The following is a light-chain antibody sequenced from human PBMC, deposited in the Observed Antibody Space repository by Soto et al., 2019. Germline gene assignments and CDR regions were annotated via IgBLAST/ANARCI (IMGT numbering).Light chain of an antibody. J-gene: IGLJ2*01. CDR1: SRDVGGYNY. CDR2: DVS. CDR3: NSYTSSSTVV. Sequence: QSALTQPASVSGSPGQSITISCTGTSRDVGGYNYVSWYQQHPGKAPKLMIYDVSNRPSGVSNRFSGSKSGNTASLTISGLQAEDEADYYCNSYTSSSTVVFGGGTKVTVL. V-gene: IGLV2-14*01.